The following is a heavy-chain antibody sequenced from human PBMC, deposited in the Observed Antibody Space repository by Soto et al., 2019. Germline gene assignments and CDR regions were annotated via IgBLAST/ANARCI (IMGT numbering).Heavy chain of an antibody. Sequence: EVQLVESGGGLVQPGGSLRLSCAASGFTVSSNYMSWVRQAPGKGLEWVSVIYSGGSTYYADSVKGRFTISRHNSKNTLYLQMNSLRAEDPAVYYCARVVGGYDSGAFDIWGQGTMVTVSP. CDR3: ARVVGGYDSGAFDI. V-gene: IGHV3-53*04. D-gene: IGHD5-12*01. CDR1: GFTVSSNY. J-gene: IGHJ3*02. CDR2: IYSGGST.